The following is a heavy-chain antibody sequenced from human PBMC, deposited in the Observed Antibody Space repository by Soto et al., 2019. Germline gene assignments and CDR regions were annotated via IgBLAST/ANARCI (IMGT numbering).Heavy chain of an antibody. J-gene: IGHJ3*02. CDR1: GFNFITFS. V-gene: IGHV3-21*01. D-gene: IGHD1-20*01. Sequence: DVQLVESGGGLVKPGGSLRLSCAASGFNFITFSMNWVRQAPGKGLEWVSSISASSSSIYYAESVTGRFTVSRDNAKNSLYLQMNSLTVEDKALYYCVRDAYNRDAFDIWGQGTTVTVSS. CDR3: VRDAYNRDAFDI. CDR2: ISASSSSI.